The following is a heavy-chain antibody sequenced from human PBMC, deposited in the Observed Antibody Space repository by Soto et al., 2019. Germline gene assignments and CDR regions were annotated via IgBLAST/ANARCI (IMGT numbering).Heavy chain of an antibody. CDR3: ARGYYYDSSGYYSGYYYYGMDV. V-gene: IGHV1-18*01. Sequence: QVQLVQSGAAVKKPGASVKVSCKASGYTFTSYGISWVRQAPGQGLEWMGWISAYNGNTNYAQKLQGRVTMTTDTSTSTAYMELRSLRSDDTAVYYCARGYYYDSSGYYSGYYYYGMDVWGQGTTVTVSS. J-gene: IGHJ6*02. D-gene: IGHD3-22*01. CDR1: GYTFTSYG. CDR2: ISAYNGNT.